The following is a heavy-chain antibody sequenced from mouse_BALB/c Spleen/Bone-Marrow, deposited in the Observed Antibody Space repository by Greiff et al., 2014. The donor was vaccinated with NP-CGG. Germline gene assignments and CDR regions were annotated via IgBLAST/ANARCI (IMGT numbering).Heavy chain of an antibody. CDR2: IWAGGGT. CDR3: VSELGGFAY. CDR1: GFSLNNYG. J-gene: IGHJ3*01. V-gene: IGHV2-9*02. Sequence: VKLMESGPGLVAPSQSLSISCTVSGFSLNNYGVHWVRQPPGKGLEWLGVIWAGGGTNYNSTLMSRLSVIKDNSKSQVFLKMNSLQTDDTAMYYCVSELGGFAYWGQGTLVTVSA.